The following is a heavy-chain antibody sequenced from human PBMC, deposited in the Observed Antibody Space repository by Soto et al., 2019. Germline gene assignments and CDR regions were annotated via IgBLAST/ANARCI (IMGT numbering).Heavy chain of an antibody. CDR1: GGTFRSNG. CDR3: AMITMIHSFDP. V-gene: IGHV1-69*01. Sequence: QVQLVPSGAEVKKSGSSVKVSCKASGGTFRSNGISWVRQAPGQGLEWLGGIIPIVHTASYAQTFRGRVTITADESTTTAYMELSSLRSEDTSVYYCAMITMIHSFDPWGQGTLVTVSS. J-gene: IGHJ5*02. D-gene: IGHD3-22*01. CDR2: IIPIVHTA.